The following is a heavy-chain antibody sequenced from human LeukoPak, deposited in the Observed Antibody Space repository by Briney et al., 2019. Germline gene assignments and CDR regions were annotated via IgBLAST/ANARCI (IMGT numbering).Heavy chain of an antibody. V-gene: IGHV1-46*01. CDR3: ARDLSPGTVTIFNC. D-gene: IGHD4-17*01. Sequence: ASVKVSCKASGYTFTSCYMHWVRQAPGQGLEWMGIINPSAGSTSYAQKFQGRVTMTRDLSTSTVYMELSSLRSEDTAMYYCARDLSPGTVTIFNCWGQGSLVTVSS. J-gene: IGHJ4*02. CDR1: GYTFTSCY. CDR2: INPSAGST.